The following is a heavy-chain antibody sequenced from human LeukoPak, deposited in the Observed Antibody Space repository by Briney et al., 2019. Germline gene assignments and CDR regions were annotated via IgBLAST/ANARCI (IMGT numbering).Heavy chain of an antibody. D-gene: IGHD3-22*01. Sequence: GGSLRLSCAASGFTFSSYAMSWVRQAPGKGLEWVSAISGSGGSTYYADSVKGRFTISRDNSKNTLYLQMNSLRAEDTAVYYCAKVMYYYDSSGAIDAFDFWGQGTMVTVSS. J-gene: IGHJ3*01. CDR1: GFTFSSYA. CDR2: ISGSGGST. V-gene: IGHV3-23*01. CDR3: AKVMYYYDSSGAIDAFDF.